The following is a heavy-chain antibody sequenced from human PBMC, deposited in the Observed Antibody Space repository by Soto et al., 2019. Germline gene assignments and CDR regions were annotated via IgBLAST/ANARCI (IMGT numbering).Heavy chain of an antibody. CDR3: ARARPYGSGSYGTYYYGMDV. D-gene: IGHD3-10*01. J-gene: IGHJ6*02. Sequence: SVKVSCKASGGTFSSYAISWVRQAPGQGLEWMGGIIPILGTANYAQKFQGRVTITADESTSTAYMELSSLRSEDTAVYYCARARPYGSGSYGTYYYGMDVWGQGTTVTVSS. V-gene: IGHV1-69*13. CDR1: GGTFSSYA. CDR2: IIPILGTA.